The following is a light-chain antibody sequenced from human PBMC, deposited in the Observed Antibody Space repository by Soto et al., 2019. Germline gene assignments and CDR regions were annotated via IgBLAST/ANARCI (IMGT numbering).Light chain of an antibody. CDR3: QQYYSYSWT. CDR1: QGIRSD. CDR2: AAS. Sequence: IQMTQSLSSLSASVGDRVTITCRASQGIRSDLGWYQQKSGKAPKRLIYAASNLQSGVPARFSGSGSGTEFTLTIASLQPDDFATYFCQQYYSYSWTFGQGTKVDIK. J-gene: IGKJ1*01. V-gene: IGKV1-17*01.